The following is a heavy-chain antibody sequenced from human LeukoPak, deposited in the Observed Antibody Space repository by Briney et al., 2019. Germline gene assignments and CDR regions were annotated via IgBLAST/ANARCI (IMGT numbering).Heavy chain of an antibody. V-gene: IGHV3-64D*06. CDR1: GFSFSSFA. Sequence: GGSLRLSCSASGFSFSSFAMYWVRQAPGKGLEFVSVISFNGGSSYYADSVKGRFTISRDNSKNTLYLQMSSLRAEDTAVYFCVKQGDDILKTNFLGYFDYRGQGTLVTVSS. CDR2: ISFNGGSS. D-gene: IGHD3-9*01. CDR3: VKQGDDILKTNFLGYFDY. J-gene: IGHJ4*02.